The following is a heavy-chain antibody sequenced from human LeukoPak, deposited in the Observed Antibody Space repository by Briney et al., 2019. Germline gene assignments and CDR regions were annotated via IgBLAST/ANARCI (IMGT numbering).Heavy chain of an antibody. CDR3: ASLGGPAAVDY. CDR1: GASIRSYY. J-gene: IGHJ4*02. D-gene: IGHD2-2*01. V-gene: IGHV4-59*01. CDR2: MYNSGST. Sequence: SETLSLTCTVSGASIRSYYWSWIRQPPGRGLEWIGYMYNSGSTYYNPSLKSRVTISGDTSKNQFSLKLTSVTAADRAVYYCASLGGPAAVDYWGQGTLVTVSS.